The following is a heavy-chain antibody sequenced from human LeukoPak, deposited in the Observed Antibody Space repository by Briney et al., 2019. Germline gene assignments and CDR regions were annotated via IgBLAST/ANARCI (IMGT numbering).Heavy chain of an antibody. CDR3: AGFVCTGSGYCNWFDP. J-gene: IGHJ5*02. D-gene: IGHD3-3*01. Sequence: KTSETLSLTCTVSGGSISSHYWSWIRQPPGKGLEWIGYIYYSGSTNYNPSLKSRVTISVDTSKNQFSLKLSSVTAADTAVYYCAGFVCTGSGYCNWFDPWGQGTLVTVSS. CDR2: IYYSGST. CDR1: GGSISSHY. V-gene: IGHV4-59*11.